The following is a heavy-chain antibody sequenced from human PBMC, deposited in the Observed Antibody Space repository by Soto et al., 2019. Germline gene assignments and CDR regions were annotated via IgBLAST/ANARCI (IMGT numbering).Heavy chain of an antibody. V-gene: IGHV4-4*02. D-gene: IGHD1-7*01. CDR1: SVSVSGSYW. CDR2: IDHSGHT. CDR3: ARSNWNYVRTLDY. Sequence: QVQIQESGPGLVKPSGTLSLACSVSSVSVSGSYWCAWVRQPPGKGLVWIGEIDHSGHTNYNPSLKSRVTMSLDNSKNQFSLNLRSVTAADTAVYYCARSNWNYVRTLDYWGQGTQVIVSS. J-gene: IGHJ4*02.